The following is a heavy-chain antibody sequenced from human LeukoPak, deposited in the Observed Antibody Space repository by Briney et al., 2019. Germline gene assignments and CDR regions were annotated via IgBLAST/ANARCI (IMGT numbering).Heavy chain of an antibody. D-gene: IGHD2-15*01. CDR1: GFTVSSNY. Sequence: GGSLRLSCAASGFTVSSNYMSWVRQAPGKGLEWVSVIYSSGSTYYADSVKGRFTISRDNSKNTLYLQMNSLRAEDTAVYYCARDGKNCSGGSCYYYYYGMDVWGQGTTVTVSS. CDR3: ARDGKNCSGGSCYYYYYGMDV. CDR2: IYSSGST. V-gene: IGHV3-53*01. J-gene: IGHJ6*02.